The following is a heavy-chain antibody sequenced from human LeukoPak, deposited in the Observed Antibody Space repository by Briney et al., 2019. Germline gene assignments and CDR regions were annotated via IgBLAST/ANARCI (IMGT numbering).Heavy chain of an antibody. V-gene: IGHV3-7*01. D-gene: IGHD2-15*01. Sequence: PGGSLRLSCAASGFTFSTYWMTWVRQAPRKGLEWVANIKQDGSETYYVDSVKGRFTISRDNAKNALYLQMNSLRAEDTAVYYCARDPGGSLGYWGQGTLVTVSS. CDR2: IKQDGSET. J-gene: IGHJ4*02. CDR1: GFTFSTYW. CDR3: ARDPGGSLGY.